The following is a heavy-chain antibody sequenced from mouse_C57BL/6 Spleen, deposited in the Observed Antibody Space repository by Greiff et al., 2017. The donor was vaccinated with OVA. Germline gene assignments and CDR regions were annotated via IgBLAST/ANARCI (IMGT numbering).Heavy chain of an antibody. CDR2: IYPRSGNT. V-gene: IGHV1-81*01. CDR1: GYTFTSYG. J-gene: IGHJ4*01. CDR3: ARSGITTVVPYAMDY. Sequence: VQVVESGAELARPGASVKLSCKASGYTFTSYGISWVKQRTGQGLEWIGEIYPRSGNTYYNEKFKGKATLTADKSSSTAYMELRSLTSEDSAVYFCARSGITTVVPYAMDYWGQGTSVTVSS. D-gene: IGHD1-1*01.